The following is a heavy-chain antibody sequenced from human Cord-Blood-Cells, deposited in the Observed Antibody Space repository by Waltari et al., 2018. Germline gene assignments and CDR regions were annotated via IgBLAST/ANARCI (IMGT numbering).Heavy chain of an antibody. CDR2: ISGSGGST. J-gene: IGHJ4*02. CDR1: GFTFSSHV. CDR3: AKTARGGWYFDY. D-gene: IGHD6-19*01. V-gene: IGHV3-23*01. Sequence: EVPLLESGGGLVKPGGSLRFSCAACGFTFSSHVLTSVRQAPGKGLEWVSAISGSGGSTYYADSVKGRFTISRDNSKNTLYLQMNSLRAEDTAVYYCAKTARGGWYFDYWGQGTLVTVSS.